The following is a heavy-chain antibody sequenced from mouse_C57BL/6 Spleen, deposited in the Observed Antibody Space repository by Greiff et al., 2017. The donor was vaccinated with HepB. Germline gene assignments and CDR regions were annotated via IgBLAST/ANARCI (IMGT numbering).Heavy chain of an antibody. D-gene: IGHD2-4*01. Sequence: EVNLVESGGDLVKPGGSLKLSCAASGFTFSSYGMSWVRQTPDKRLEWVATISSGGSYTYYPDSVKGRFTISRDNAKNTLYLQMSSLKSEDTAMYYCARHDDYGGYAYWGQGTLVTVSA. J-gene: IGHJ3*01. CDR1: GFTFSSYG. V-gene: IGHV5-6*01. CDR3: ARHDDYGGYAY. CDR2: ISSGGSYT.